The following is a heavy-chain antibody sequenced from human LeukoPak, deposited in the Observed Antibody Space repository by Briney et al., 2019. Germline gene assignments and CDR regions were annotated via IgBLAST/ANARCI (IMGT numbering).Heavy chain of an antibody. CDR1: GGSISSSNW. Sequence: KPSETLSLTCAVSGGSISSSNWWSWIRQPPGKGLEWIGEIYRSGSTNNNPSLKSRDTTSVHKHKKQLSLKLSSFTAPHTAVYYCARVLITMVRGVPNYVMDLGGRETSVSVSS. CDR3: ARVLITMVRGVPNYVMDL. J-gene: IGHJ6*02. D-gene: IGHD3-10*01. V-gene: IGHV4-4*02. CDR2: IYRSGST.